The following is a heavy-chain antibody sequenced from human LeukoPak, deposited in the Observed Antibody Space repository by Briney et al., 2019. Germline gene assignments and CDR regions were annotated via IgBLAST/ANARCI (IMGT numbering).Heavy chain of an antibody. CDR2: VNPNSGGT. J-gene: IGHJ4*02. CDR1: GYTFTGYY. V-gene: IGHV1-2*02. Sequence: GASVKVSCKASGYTFTGYYMHWVRQAPGQGLEWMGLVNPNSGGTNYAQKFQGRVTMTRDTSISTAYMELSNLRSDDTAVYSCARSNYYDSSGSDYWGQGTLVTVSS. D-gene: IGHD3-22*01. CDR3: ARSNYYDSSGSDY.